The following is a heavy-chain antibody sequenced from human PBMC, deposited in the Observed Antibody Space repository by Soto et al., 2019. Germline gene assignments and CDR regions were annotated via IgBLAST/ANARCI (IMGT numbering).Heavy chain of an antibody. D-gene: IGHD4-17*01. Sequence: GGSLRLSCAASGFTFSSYWMSWVRQAPGKGLEWVANIKQDGSEMHYVDSVKGRFTISRDNAKNSLYLQMDSLRAGDTAVYYCARGLNYGDYGRGYYFDYWGQGTLVTVSS. CDR3: ARGLNYGDYGRGYYFDY. J-gene: IGHJ4*02. CDR2: IKQDGSEM. V-gene: IGHV3-7*03. CDR1: GFTFSSYW.